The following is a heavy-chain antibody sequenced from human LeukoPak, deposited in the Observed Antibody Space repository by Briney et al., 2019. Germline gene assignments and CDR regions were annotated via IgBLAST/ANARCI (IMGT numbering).Heavy chain of an antibody. CDR3: ATMGYSSGWFDY. Sequence: SVKVSCKASGGTFSSYAISWVRQAPGQGLEWMGGIIPIFGTANYAQKFQGRVTITADKSTSTAYMELSSLRSEDTAVYYCATMGYSSGWFDYWGQGTLVTVSS. D-gene: IGHD6-19*01. CDR1: GGTFSSYA. CDR2: IIPIFGTA. V-gene: IGHV1-69*06. J-gene: IGHJ4*02.